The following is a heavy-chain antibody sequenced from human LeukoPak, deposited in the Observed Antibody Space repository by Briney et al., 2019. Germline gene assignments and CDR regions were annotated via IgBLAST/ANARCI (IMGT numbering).Heavy chain of an antibody. V-gene: IGHV1-18*03. Sequence: ASVKVSCKASGYTFINYGITWVRQAPGQGLEWMGWISGYNGNTKYSQEFQGRVTITRDTSASTAYMELSSLRSEDMAVYYCARVDYNANWFDPWGQGTLVTVSS. CDR1: GYTFINYG. J-gene: IGHJ5*02. CDR2: ISGYNGNT. CDR3: ARVDYNANWFDP. D-gene: IGHD4/OR15-4a*01.